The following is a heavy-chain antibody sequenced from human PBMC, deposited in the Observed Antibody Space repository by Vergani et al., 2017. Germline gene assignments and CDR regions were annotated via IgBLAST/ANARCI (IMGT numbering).Heavy chain of an antibody. CDR3: ARRGIAAPIDY. V-gene: IGHV4-39*01. J-gene: IGHJ4*02. CDR2: IYYSGST. Sequence: QLQLQESGPGLVKPSETLSPTCTVPGGPISSSSYYWGWIRQPPGKGLVWIGSIYYSGSTYYNPSLKSRVTISVDTSKNQFSLKLSSVTAADTAVYYCARRGIAAPIDYWGQGTLVTVSS. D-gene: IGHD6-13*01. CDR1: GGPISSSSYY.